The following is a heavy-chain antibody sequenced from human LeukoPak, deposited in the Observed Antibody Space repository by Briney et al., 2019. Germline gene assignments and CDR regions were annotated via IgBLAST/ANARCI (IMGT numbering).Heavy chain of an antibody. CDR1: GFSFSDYY. CDR3: AREWILDY. V-gene: IGHV3-11*01. CDR2: ISSSGRTI. D-gene: IGHD2-2*03. J-gene: IGHJ4*02. Sequence: GGSLRLSCAASGFSFSDYYMSWLRQAPGKGLEWVSSISSSGRTIYYVDSVKGRFTISRDNAKNSLSLQMNSLRAEDTAVYYCAREWILDYWGQGTLVTVSS.